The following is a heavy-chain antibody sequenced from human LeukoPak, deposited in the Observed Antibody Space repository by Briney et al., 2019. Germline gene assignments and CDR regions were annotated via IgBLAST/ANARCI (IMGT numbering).Heavy chain of an antibody. CDR3: ARVPYSGSYYGAFDI. Sequence: APVKVSCKASGYTFTGYYMHWVRQAPGQGLEWMGWMNPNSGNTGYAQKFQGRVTMTRNTSISTAYMELSSLRSEDTAVYYCARVPYSGSYYGAFDIWGQGTMVTVSS. D-gene: IGHD1-26*01. CDR2: MNPNSGNT. V-gene: IGHV1-8*02. J-gene: IGHJ3*02. CDR1: GYTFTGYY.